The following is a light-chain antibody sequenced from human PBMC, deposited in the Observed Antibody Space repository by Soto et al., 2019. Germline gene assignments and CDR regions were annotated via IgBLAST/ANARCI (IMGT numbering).Light chain of an antibody. CDR3: QQYNVYST. CDR2: KAS. Sequence: DIHMTQSPSTLSSSIVDRVNITCRASQSISGWLAWYQQKPGKAPKVLIYKASNLESGVPSRFSGSGSETEFTLNISSLQTDDFATYYCQQYNVYSTFGGGTKVDIK. CDR1: QSISGW. V-gene: IGKV1-5*03. J-gene: IGKJ4*01.